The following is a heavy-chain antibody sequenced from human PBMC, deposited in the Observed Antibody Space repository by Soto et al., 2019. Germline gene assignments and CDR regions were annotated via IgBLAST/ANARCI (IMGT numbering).Heavy chain of an antibody. CDR1: GFTVSSNY. Sequence: GGSLRLSCAASGFTVSSNYMSWVRQAPGKGLEWVSVIYSGGSTYYADSVKGRFTISRDNSKNMLYLQMNSLRAEDTAVYYCARGGYSSGWYGEDALDIWGQGTMVTVSS. CDR2: IYSGGST. CDR3: ARGGYSSGWYGEDALDI. V-gene: IGHV3-53*01. D-gene: IGHD6-19*01. J-gene: IGHJ3*02.